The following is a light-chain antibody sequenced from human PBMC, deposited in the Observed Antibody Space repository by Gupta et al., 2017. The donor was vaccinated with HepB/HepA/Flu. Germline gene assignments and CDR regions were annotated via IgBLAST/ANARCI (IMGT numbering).Light chain of an antibody. CDR3: SSYTSRGTLDV. J-gene: IGLJ1*01. Sequence: QSALTQPASVPGSPGQTITISCTGTSSDIDGASYFYWYQQHPGKAPNLIMFDVDHRPSGIATCFSGSKSGNTASLTIAGLQAEEEADYYCSSYTSRGTLDVFGTGTKVTVL. CDR2: DVD. CDR1: SSDIDGASY. V-gene: IGLV2-14*03.